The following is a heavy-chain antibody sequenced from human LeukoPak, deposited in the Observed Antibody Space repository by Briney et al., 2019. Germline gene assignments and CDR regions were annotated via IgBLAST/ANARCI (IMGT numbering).Heavy chain of an antibody. CDR1: GGTFSSYA. Sequence: GSSVKVSCKASGGTFSSYAISWVRQAPRQGLEWMGRIIPIFGTANYAQKFQGRVTITTDESTSTAYMELSSLRSEDTAVYYCARGVTAIGAAAFDIWGQGTMVTVSS. V-gene: IGHV1-69*05. CDR3: ARGVTAIGAAAFDI. CDR2: IIPIFGTA. D-gene: IGHD2-21*02. J-gene: IGHJ3*02.